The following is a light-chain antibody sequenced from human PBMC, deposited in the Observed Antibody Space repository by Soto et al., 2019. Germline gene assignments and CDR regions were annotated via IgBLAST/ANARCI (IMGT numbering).Light chain of an antibody. Sequence: IVLTQSPGTLSLSPGEGATLSCRASQSVSNNYLAWYQQKPGQAPRLVISGASSRATAIPDRFSGSGSGTDFTLTISRLEPEDFAVYYCQQYVSSTLPFGGGTKVDIX. CDR3: QQYVSSTLP. CDR1: QSVSNNY. J-gene: IGKJ4*01. V-gene: IGKV3-20*01. CDR2: GAS.